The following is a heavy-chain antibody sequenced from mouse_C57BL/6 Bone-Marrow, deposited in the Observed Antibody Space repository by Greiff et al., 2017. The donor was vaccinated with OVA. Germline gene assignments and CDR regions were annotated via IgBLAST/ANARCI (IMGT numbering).Heavy chain of an antibody. D-gene: IGHD2-5*01. V-gene: IGHV5-2*01. CDR2: ISGGGGNT. CDR3: ARPGYYSKGGWYFDI. Sequence: EVQLQESGGGLVQPGESLKLSCESNEYEFPSHDMSWVRKTPEKRLEWVATISGGGGNTYYPDSVKGRFTISRDHAKNTLYLQISSLRDEDTALYYCARPGYYSKGGWYFDIWGTGTTVTVSS. CDR1: EYEFPSHD. J-gene: IGHJ1*03.